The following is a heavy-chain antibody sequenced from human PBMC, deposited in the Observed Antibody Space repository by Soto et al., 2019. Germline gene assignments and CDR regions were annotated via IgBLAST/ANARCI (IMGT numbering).Heavy chain of an antibody. CDR1: GFTFNSYA. V-gene: IGHV3-30-3*01. CDR3: ARDRLFDSNTYYYNYGMDV. Sequence: QVPLVESGGGVVQPGRSLRLSCAASGFTFNSYAMHWVRQAPGKGLERVAVISYGGGDKYYADSVKGRFTISRDNSKNTLYLQMNSLRADDTAVYYCARDRLFDSNTYYYNYGMDVWGQGTTVTVSS. D-gene: IGHD3-22*01. J-gene: IGHJ6*02. CDR2: ISYGGGDK.